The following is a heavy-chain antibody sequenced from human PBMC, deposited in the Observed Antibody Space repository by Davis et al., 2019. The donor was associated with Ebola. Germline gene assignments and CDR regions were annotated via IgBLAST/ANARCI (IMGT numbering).Heavy chain of an antibody. D-gene: IGHD6-19*01. CDR3: ARLEAVAGLDY. V-gene: IGHV4-39*01. J-gene: IGHJ4*02. Sequence: SETLSLTCTVSGGSISSTTHFWGWIRQPPGKGLEWIGGITNTRSTYYNPSLESRVTISVDTSKNQFSLKLTSLTAAATAVYYCARLEAVAGLDYWGQGTLVTVSS. CDR1: GGSISSTTHF. CDR2: ITNTRST.